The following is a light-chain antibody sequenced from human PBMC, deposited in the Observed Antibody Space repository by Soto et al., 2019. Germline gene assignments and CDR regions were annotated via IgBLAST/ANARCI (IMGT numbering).Light chain of an antibody. CDR1: SSDVGGYNY. J-gene: IGLJ1*01. V-gene: IGLV2-11*01. CDR2: DVS. CDR3: CSYAGSYSYV. Sequence: QSALTQPPSASGSPGQSVTISCTGTSSDVGGYNYVSWYQHHPGKAPKLIIYDVSKRPSGVPDRFSGSKSGNTASLTISGLQAEDEADYYCCSYAGSYSYVFGTGTKLTVL.